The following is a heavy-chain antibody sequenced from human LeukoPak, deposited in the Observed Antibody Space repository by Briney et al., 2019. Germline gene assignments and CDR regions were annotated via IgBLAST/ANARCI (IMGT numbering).Heavy chain of an antibody. Sequence: PGGSLRLSCAASGFTFSSYSMNWVRQAPGKGLEWVSYISSSSTIYYADSVKGRFTISRDNAKNSLYLQMNSLRAEDTAVYYCARLGELSSIDYWGQGTLVTVSS. J-gene: IGHJ4*02. CDR2: ISSSSTI. V-gene: IGHV3-48*01. CDR1: GFTFSSYS. D-gene: IGHD3-16*02. CDR3: ARLGELSSIDY.